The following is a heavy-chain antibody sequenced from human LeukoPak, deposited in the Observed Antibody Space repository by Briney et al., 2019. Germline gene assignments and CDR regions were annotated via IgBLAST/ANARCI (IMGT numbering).Heavy chain of an antibody. V-gene: IGHV3-21*01. CDR2: ISSSSSYI. CDR3: AKAGQQLVRPFDY. J-gene: IGHJ4*02. CDR1: GFTFSSYS. Sequence: GGSLRLSCAASGFTFSSYSMNWVRQAPGKGLEWVSSISSSSSYIYYADSVKGRFTISRDNSKNTLYLQMNSLRAEDTAVYYCAKAGQQLVRPFDYWGQGTLVTVSS. D-gene: IGHD6-13*01.